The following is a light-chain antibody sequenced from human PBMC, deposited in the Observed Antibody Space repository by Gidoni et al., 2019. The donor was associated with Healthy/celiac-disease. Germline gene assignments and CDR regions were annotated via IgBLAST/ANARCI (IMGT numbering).Light chain of an antibody. CDR1: QSISSY. CDR2: AAS. J-gene: IGKJ4*01. V-gene: IGKV1-39*01. CDR3: HQSYSTPPLT. Sequence: DIQMTQSPSSLSASVGDRVTITCRASQSISSYLNWYQQKPGNAPKLLIYAASSLQSGVPSRFSGSGSGTDFTLTISSLQPEDFATYYCHQSYSTPPLTFGGGTKVEIK.